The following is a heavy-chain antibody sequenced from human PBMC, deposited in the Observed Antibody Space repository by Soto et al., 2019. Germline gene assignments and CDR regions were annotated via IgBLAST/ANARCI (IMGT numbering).Heavy chain of an antibody. CDR3: ARDRSGGCTGPFDY. CDR2: VSPMFGPA. V-gene: IGHV1-69*01. D-gene: IGHD2-15*01. Sequence: QEQLVQSGAEVKKPGSSVKVSCKASGDTFINYGLAWVRQAPGQGLEWMGGVSPMFGPANHAQKFLDRLTITADGSTGSVYMELSSLRSEDTAVYYCARDRSGGCTGPFDYWAQGTLVTVSS. CDR1: GDTFINYG. J-gene: IGHJ4*02.